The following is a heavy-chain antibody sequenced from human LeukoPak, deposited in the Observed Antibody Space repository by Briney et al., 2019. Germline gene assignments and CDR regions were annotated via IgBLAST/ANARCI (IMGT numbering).Heavy chain of an antibody. Sequence: GGSLRLSCAVSGLTFTDYAMSWVRQAPGKGLEWVSSISGGGHSTYYVDSVKGRFAISRDNSKDTLYLQMNNLRAEDTALYYCAKLPPRDHCSRGSCRDYWGRGAQVTVSS. V-gene: IGHV3-23*01. CDR2: ISGGGHST. CDR3: AKLPPRDHCSRGSCRDY. CDR1: GLTFTDYA. D-gene: IGHD2-15*01. J-gene: IGHJ4*02.